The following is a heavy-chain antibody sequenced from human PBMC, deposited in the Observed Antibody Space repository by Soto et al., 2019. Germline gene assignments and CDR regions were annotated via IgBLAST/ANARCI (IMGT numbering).Heavy chain of an antibody. J-gene: IGHJ1*01. Sequence: SETLSLTCAVYGGSFSGYYWSWIRQPPGKGLEWIGEINHSGSTNYNPSLKSRVTISVDTSKNQCSLKLSSVTAADTAVYYCARVSPYDSSGYYRAEYFQHWGQGTLVTVSS. CDR3: ARVSPYDSSGYYRAEYFQH. CDR2: INHSGST. D-gene: IGHD3-22*01. CDR1: GGSFSGYY. V-gene: IGHV4-34*01.